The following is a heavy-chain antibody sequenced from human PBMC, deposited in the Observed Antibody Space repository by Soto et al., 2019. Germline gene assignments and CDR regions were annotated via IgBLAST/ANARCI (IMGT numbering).Heavy chain of an antibody. D-gene: IGHD3-3*01. CDR3: ARDKGDCWSGYYRPFSSDI. CDR1: GGSVSSGSYY. J-gene: IGHJ3*02. Sequence: SETLSLTCTVSGGSVSSGSYYWSWIRQPPGKGLEWIGYIYYSGSTNYNPSLKSRVTISVDTSKNQFSLKLSSVTAADTAVYYCARDKGDCWSGYYRPFSSDIWGQAILVT. CDR2: IYYSGST. V-gene: IGHV4-61*01.